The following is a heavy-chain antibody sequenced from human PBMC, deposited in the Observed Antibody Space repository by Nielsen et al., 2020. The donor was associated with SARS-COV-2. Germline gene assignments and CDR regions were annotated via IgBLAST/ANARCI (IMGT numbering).Heavy chain of an antibody. V-gene: IGHV3-9*01. CDR3: ARVVPAANGDFYYYYYYMDV. J-gene: IGHJ6*03. CDR2: ISWNSGSI. CDR1: GFTFDDYA. Sequence: SLKISCAASGFTFDDYAMHWVRQAPGKGLEWVSGISWNSGSIGYADSVKGRFTISRDNAKNSLYLQMNSLRAEDTALYYCARVVPAANGDFYYYYYYMDVWGKGTTVTVSS. D-gene: IGHD2-2*01.